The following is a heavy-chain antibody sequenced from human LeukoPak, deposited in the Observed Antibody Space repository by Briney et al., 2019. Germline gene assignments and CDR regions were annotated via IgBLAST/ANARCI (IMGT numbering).Heavy chain of an antibody. CDR3: ARRPDSYGHYYFDY. D-gene: IGHD5-18*01. V-gene: IGHV4-59*08. CDR1: GGSISSYY. J-gene: IGHJ4*02. CDR2: IYYSGST. Sequence: SETLSLTCTVSGGSISSYYWSWIRQPPGKGLEWIGYIYYSGSTNYNPSLKSRVTISVDTSKNQFSLKLSSVTAADTVVYYCARRPDSYGHYYFDYWGQGTLVTVSS.